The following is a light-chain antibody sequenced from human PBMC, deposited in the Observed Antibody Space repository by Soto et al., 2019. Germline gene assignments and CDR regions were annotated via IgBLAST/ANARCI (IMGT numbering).Light chain of an antibody. J-gene: IGLJ1*01. CDR3: SSSAGRYTYV. V-gene: IGLV2-11*01. CDR1: SSDVGAYNY. CDR2: DVT. Sequence: QSALTQPRSVSGSPGQSVSIFCTGTSSDVGAYNYVSWYQQHPGKAPKVMIYDVTKRPTGVPDRFSGSKSGNTASLTISGLQSEDEADYYCSSSAGRYTYVFGAGTKVTVL.